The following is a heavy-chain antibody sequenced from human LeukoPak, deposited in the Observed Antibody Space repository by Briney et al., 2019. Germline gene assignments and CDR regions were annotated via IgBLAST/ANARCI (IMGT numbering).Heavy chain of an antibody. CDR2: ISYDGSNK. V-gene: IGHV3-30*18. CDR3: AKGAPNSSSWIFDY. J-gene: IGHJ4*02. CDR1: GFTFSSYG. Sequence: PGGSLRLSCAASGFTFSSYGMHWVRQAPGKGLEWVAVISYDGSNKYYADSVKGRFTISRDNSKNTLYLQMNSLRAEDTAVYYCAKGAPNSSSWIFDYWGQGTLVTVSS. D-gene: IGHD6-13*01.